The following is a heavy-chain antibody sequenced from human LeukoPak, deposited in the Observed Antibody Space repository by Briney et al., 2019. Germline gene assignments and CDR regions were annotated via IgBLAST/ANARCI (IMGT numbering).Heavy chain of an antibody. CDR2: ISSSSSYI. D-gene: IGHD3-3*01. J-gene: IGHJ6*02. CDR1: GFTFSSYS. V-gene: IGHV3-21*01. CDR3: ARANYDFDYYYYGMDV. Sequence: GGSLRLSCAASGFTFSSYSMNWVRQASGKGLEWVSSISSSSSYIYYADSVKGRFTISRDNAKNSLYLQMNSLRAEDTAVYYCARANYDFDYYYYGMDVWGQGTTVTVSS.